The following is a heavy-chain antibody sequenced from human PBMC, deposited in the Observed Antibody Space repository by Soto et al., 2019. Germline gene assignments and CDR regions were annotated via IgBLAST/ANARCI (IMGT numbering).Heavy chain of an antibody. Sequence: QIQLLQSGAEVKKPGASVKVTCKASGYTFRHFGISWVRQAPGQGLEWMGWISAYNANAIYAQKLQGRLTMTADTSTSTAYMELRSLRSDDTAVYYCARENSYFDYWGQGTLVTVSS. V-gene: IGHV1-18*01. CDR2: ISAYNANA. CDR3: ARENSYFDY. J-gene: IGHJ4*02. CDR1: GYTFRHFG.